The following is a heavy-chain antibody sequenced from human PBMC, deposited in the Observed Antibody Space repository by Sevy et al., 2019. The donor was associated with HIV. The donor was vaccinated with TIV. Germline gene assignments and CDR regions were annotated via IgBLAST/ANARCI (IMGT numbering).Heavy chain of an antibody. J-gene: IGHJ4*02. CDR1: GFTFSSYS. V-gene: IGHV3-48*01. D-gene: IGHD2-2*03. CDR2: ISSSSSTI. Sequence: GGSLTLSCAASGFTFSSYSMNWVRQAPGKGLEWVSYISSSSSTIYYADSVKGRFTISRDNAKNSLYLQMNSLRAEDTAVYYCARDLGYCSNWGQGTLVTVSS. CDR3: ARDLGYCSN.